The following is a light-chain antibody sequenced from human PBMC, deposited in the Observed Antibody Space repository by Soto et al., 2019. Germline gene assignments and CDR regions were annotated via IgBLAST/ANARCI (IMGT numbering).Light chain of an antibody. CDR2: GAS. J-gene: IGKJ4*01. V-gene: IGKV3-20*01. CDR3: QQYCSSPLT. CDR1: QSVSSSY. Sequence: EIVLTQSPGTLSLSPGERAILSCRASQSVSSSYLAWYKQKPGQAPRLLIYGASSRATDIPDRFSGSGSGTDFTLNISRLEPEDFAVYYCQQYCSSPLTFGGGTKVEIK.